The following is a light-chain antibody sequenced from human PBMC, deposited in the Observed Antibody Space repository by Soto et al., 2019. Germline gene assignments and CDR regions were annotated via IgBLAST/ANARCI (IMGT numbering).Light chain of an antibody. CDR3: LLYMGNGIYL. J-gene: IGLJ1*01. CDR1: SAPLSTTYY. CDR2: STN. V-gene: IGLV8-61*01. Sequence: QTVVTQEPAVSVSPGGTVTLTCGLRSAPLSTTYYPAWCQQAPGQPPRTLIYSTNTRSSGVPDRFSGSIGGNKAALTITGAQADDEAYYYGLLYMGNGIYLFGPGTKVTVL.